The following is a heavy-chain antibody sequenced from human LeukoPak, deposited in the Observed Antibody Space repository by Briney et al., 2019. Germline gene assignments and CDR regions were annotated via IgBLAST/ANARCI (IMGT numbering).Heavy chain of an antibody. CDR2: ISGRSSHT. V-gene: IGHV3-11*05. CDR3: AKAPARNWASFFDY. J-gene: IGHJ4*01. D-gene: IGHD7-27*01. Sequence: GGSLRLSCAASGFTFSDYYMSWIRQAPGKGLEWVSYISGRSSHTNYADSVKGRFTIFRDNAKNSLYLQMNSLRAEDTAVYYCAKAPARNWASFFDYWGQGILVTVSS. CDR1: GFTFSDYY.